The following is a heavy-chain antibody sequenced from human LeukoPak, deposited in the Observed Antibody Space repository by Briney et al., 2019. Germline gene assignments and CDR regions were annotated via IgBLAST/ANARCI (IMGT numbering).Heavy chain of an antibody. CDR2: IHTSGST. CDR1: GGSISSYY. J-gene: IGHJ4*02. Sequence: SETLSLTCTVSGGSISSYYWNWIRQPAGKGLEWIGRIHTSGSTNYNPSLKSRVTMSVDTSKNKFSLKLSSVTAADTAVYYCARDHSSSWSQLDYWGQGTLVTVSS. D-gene: IGHD6-13*01. CDR3: ARDHSSSWSQLDY. V-gene: IGHV4-4*07.